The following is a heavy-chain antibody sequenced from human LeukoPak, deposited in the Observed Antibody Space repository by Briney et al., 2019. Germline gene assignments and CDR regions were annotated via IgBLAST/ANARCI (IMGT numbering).Heavy chain of an antibody. V-gene: IGHV4-59*12. Sequence: KSSETLSLTCTVSGGSISSYYWSWIRQPPGKGLEWIGYIYYSGTTNYNPSLKSRVTISVDTSKNQFSLKLSSVTAADTAVYYCARGPGYYDSSGLIHWGQGTLVTVSS. D-gene: IGHD3-22*01. CDR3: ARGPGYYDSSGLIH. CDR2: IYYSGTT. CDR1: GGSISSYY. J-gene: IGHJ4*02.